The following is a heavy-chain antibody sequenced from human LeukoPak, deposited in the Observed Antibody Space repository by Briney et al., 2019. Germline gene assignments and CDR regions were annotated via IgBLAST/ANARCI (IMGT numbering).Heavy chain of an antibody. J-gene: IGHJ4*02. CDR3: AKSPLTDVHYYDSSGYYGTGYYFDY. V-gene: IGHV3-9*01. CDR2: ISWNSGSI. CDR1: GFTFDDYA. Sequence: PGGSLRLSCAASGFTFDDYAMHWVRQAPGKGLEWVSGISWNSGSIGYADSVKGRFTISRDNAKNSLYLQMNSLRAEDTALYYCAKSPLTDVHYYDSSGYYGTGYYFDYWGQGTLVTVSS. D-gene: IGHD3-22*01.